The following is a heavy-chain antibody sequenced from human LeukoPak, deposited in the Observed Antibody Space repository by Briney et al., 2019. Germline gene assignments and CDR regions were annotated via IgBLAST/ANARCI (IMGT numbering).Heavy chain of an antibody. D-gene: IGHD2-15*01. CDR3: ARGVDAEDTYYFDY. J-gene: IGHJ4*02. CDR1: GYTFTSYG. CDR2: ISAYNGKT. Sequence: PEASVKVSCRASGYTFTSYGISWVRQAPGQGLEWMGWISAYNGKTNYAQKLQGRVTMTTDTSTSTAYMELRSLRSDDTAVYYCARGVDAEDTYYFDYWGQGTLVTVSS. V-gene: IGHV1-18*01.